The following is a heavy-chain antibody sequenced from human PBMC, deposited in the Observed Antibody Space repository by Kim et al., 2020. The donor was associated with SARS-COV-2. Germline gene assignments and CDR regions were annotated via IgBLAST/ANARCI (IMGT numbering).Heavy chain of an antibody. J-gene: IGHJ6*02. Sequence: GGSLRLSCAASGFTFSSYSMNWVRQAPGKGLEWVSYISSSSSTIYYADSVKGRFTISRDNAKNSLYLQMNSLRAEDTAVYYCARERRWFGGIAYYYGMDVWGQGTTVTVSS. CDR1: GFTFSSYS. D-gene: IGHD3-10*01. CDR3: ARERRWFGGIAYYYGMDV. CDR2: ISSSSSTI. V-gene: IGHV3-48*04.